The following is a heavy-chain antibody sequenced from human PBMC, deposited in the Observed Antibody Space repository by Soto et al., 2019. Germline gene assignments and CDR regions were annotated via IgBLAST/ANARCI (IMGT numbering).Heavy chain of an antibody. V-gene: IGHV3-30*18. CDR3: AKELDPLIVHVSPLGY. J-gene: IGHJ4*02. CDR1: GFTFSSYG. Sequence: GGSLRLSCAASGFTFSSYGMHWVRQAPGKGLEWVAVISYDGSNKYYADSVKGRFTISRDNSKNTLYLHMNSLRAEDAAVYYCAKELDPLIVHVSPLGYWGQGALVTVSS. D-gene: IGHD2-8*01. CDR2: ISYDGSNK.